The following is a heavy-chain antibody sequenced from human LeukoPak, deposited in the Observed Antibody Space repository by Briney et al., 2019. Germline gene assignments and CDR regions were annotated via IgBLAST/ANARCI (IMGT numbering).Heavy chain of an antibody. V-gene: IGHV5-51*01. CDR1: GYSFTTYW. CDR3: ARRGEIVAASHWFDP. CDR2: IYPGDSDT. J-gene: IGHJ5*02. Sequence: GESLKISCKPSGYSFTTYWIGWVGQMPGKGLEWMGIIYPGDSDTRYSPSFQGQVTISADKSINTAYLRWSSLKASDTAMYYCARRGEIVAASHWFDPWGQGTLVTVSS. D-gene: IGHD6-13*01.